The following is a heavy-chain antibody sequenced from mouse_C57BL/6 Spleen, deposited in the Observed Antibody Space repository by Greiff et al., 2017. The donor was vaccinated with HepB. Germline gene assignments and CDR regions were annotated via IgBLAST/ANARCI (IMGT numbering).Heavy chain of an antibody. D-gene: IGHD1-1*01. CDR2: INPSSGYT. J-gene: IGHJ2*01. CDR1: GYTFTSYT. V-gene: IGHV1-4*01. Sequence: VQLQESGAELARPGASVKMSCKASGYTFTSYTMHWVKQRPGQGLEWIGYINPSSGYTKYNQKFKDKATLTADKSSSTAYMQLSSLTSEDSAVYYCARSSYYGDFDYWGQGTTLTVSS. CDR3: ARSSYYGDFDY.